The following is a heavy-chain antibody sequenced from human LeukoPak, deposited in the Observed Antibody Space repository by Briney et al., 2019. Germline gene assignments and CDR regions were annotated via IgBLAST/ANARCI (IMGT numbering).Heavy chain of an antibody. Sequence: ASVKVSCKASGFTFTGHYMHWVRQAPGQGLEWMGWIHAGRGDTNYAQKFQGRFTMTRDTSVNPLFMELSSLRSDDTAVYYCARDENWGPDYWGQGTLVTVSS. J-gene: IGHJ4*02. CDR3: ARDENWGPDY. CDR2: IHAGRGDT. D-gene: IGHD7-27*01. V-gene: IGHV1-2*02. CDR1: GFTFTGHY.